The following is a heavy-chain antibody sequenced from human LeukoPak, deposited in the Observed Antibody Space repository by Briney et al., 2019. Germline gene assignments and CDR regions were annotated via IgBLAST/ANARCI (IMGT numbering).Heavy chain of an antibody. Sequence: GASVTVSCKVSGYSLSELSTHWVRQAPGQGLEWMGGFDPGDGETIYAQKFQGRVTMTEDTSTDTAYLELSSLRSEDTAVYFCATEKDLLLDSWGQGTPVTVSS. CDR3: ATEKDLLLDS. CDR2: FDPGDGET. V-gene: IGHV1-24*01. CDR1: GYSLSELS. J-gene: IGHJ5*01. D-gene: IGHD1-26*01.